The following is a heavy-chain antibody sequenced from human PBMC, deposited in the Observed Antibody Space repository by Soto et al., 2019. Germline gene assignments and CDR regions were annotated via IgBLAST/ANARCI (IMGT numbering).Heavy chain of an antibody. Sequence: SETLSLTCAVSGGSISSSNWWSWVRQPPGKGLEWIGEIYHSGSTNYNPSLKSRVTISVDKSKNQFSLKLSSVTAADTAVYYCARVRYSGSYRDAFDIWGQGTMVTVSS. J-gene: IGHJ3*02. CDR1: GGSISSSNW. CDR2: IYHSGST. V-gene: IGHV4-4*02. CDR3: ARVRYSGSYRDAFDI. D-gene: IGHD1-26*01.